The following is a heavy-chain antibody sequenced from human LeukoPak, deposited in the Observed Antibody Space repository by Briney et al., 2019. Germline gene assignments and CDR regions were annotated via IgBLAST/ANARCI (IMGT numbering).Heavy chain of an antibody. D-gene: IGHD2-15*01. CDR1: GLTFRNYW. V-gene: IGHV3-7*01. J-gene: IGHJ3*02. CDR2: IKQEGSEK. Sequence: GGSLRLSCAASGLTFRNYWVSWVRKAPGKGLEWVANIKQEGSEKHYVDSVKGRFTISRDNANNSLYLQMYSLRPEDTAVYYCARRATRDTGSCYSCAFDIWGQGTTVTVSS. CDR3: ARRATRDTGSCYSCAFDI.